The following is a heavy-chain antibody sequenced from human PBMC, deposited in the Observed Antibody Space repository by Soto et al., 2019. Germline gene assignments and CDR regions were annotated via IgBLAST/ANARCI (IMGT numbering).Heavy chain of an antibody. J-gene: IGHJ5*02. D-gene: IGHD1-1*01. Sequence: SETLSLTCTVSGGPISSYYWGWIRQPPGKGLGRIGYIYYSGTTSYNPSLKSRVSISIDASRNQFSLRLNSVTAADTAVYYCAREVQDWFDPWGQGTLVTVSS. CDR1: GGPISSYY. V-gene: IGHV4-59*01. CDR3: AREVQDWFDP. CDR2: IYYSGTT.